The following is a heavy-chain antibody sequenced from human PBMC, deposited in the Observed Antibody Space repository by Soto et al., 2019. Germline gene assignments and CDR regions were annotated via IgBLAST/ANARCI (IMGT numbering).Heavy chain of an antibody. V-gene: IGHV4-39*01. J-gene: IGHJ6*03. CDR1: GGSISSSSYY. Sequence: SETLSLTCTVSGGSISSSSYYWGWIRQPPGKGLEWIGSIYYSGSTYYNPSLKSRVTISVDTSKNQFSLKLSSVTAADTAVYYCARHHKEVAAHPAALVYYYYMDVWGKGTTVTVSS. CDR2: IYYSGST. CDR3: ARHHKEVAAHPAALVYYYYMDV. D-gene: IGHD2-15*01.